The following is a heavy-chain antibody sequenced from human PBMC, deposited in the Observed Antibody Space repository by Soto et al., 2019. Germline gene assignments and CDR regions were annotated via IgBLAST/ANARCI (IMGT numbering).Heavy chain of an antibody. CDR3: ASVWFGELLTHYYFDY. CDR1: GGSISSGGYY. V-gene: IGHV4-31*03. Sequence: SETLSLTCTVSGGSISSGGYYWSWLRQHPGKGLEWIGYIYYSGSTYYNPSLKSRVTISVDTSKNQFSLKLSSVTAADTAVYYCASVWFGELLTHYYFDYWGQGTLVTVSS. J-gene: IGHJ4*02. D-gene: IGHD3-10*01. CDR2: IYYSGST.